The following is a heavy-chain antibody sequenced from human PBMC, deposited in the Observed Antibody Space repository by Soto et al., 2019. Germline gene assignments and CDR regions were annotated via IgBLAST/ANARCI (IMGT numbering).Heavy chain of an antibody. CDR2: ISSSGSTI. D-gene: IGHD4-17*01. CDR3: ARGKNTVTPYLDFDY. Sequence: PGGSLRLSCAASGFTFSSYEMNWVRQAPGKGLEWVSYISSSGSTIYYADSVKGRFTISRDNAKNSLYLQMNSLRAEDTAVYYCARGKNTVTPYLDFDYWGEVTMVTVSP. J-gene: IGHJ4*02. CDR1: GFTFSSYE. V-gene: IGHV3-48*03.